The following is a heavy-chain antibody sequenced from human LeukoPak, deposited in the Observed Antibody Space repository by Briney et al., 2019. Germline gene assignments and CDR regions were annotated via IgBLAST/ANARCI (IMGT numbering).Heavy chain of an antibody. D-gene: IGHD5-12*01. Sequence: PGRSLRLSCAAPGFTFSSYGMHWVRQAPGKGLEWVAVISYDGSNKYYADSVKGRFTISRDNSKNTLYLQMNSLRAEDTAVYYCAKLYSGYGQDDYWGQGTPVTVSS. CDR2: ISYDGSNK. V-gene: IGHV3-30*18. CDR1: GFTFSSYG. J-gene: IGHJ4*02. CDR3: AKLYSGYGQDDY.